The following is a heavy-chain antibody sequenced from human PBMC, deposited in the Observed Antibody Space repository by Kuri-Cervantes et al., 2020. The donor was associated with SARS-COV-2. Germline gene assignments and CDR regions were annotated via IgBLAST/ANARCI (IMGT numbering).Heavy chain of an antibody. Sequence: GGSLRLSCAASGFTFDAYAMHWVRQAPGKGLEWVSGISSSSSYIYYADSVKGRFTISRDNAKNSLYLQMNSLRAEDTAVYYCAKDHDSDWTFPGSWGQGTQVTVSS. CDR1: GFTFDAYA. D-gene: IGHD6-19*01. CDR2: ISSSSSYI. V-gene: IGHV3-21*01. J-gene: IGHJ5*02. CDR3: AKDHDSDWTFPGS.